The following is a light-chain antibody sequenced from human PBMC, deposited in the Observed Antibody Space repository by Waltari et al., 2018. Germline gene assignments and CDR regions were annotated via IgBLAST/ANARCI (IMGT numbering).Light chain of an antibody. CDR1: QSINNL. CDR3: QQSYNSPVT. Sequence: DIQMTQSSSSLSASVGDRVTINCRASQSINNLLNWYQQKPGRAPEVLIYGTSTLQSGVPSRFSGSGSGTGFTLTINNLQPEDFATYYCQQSYNSPVTFGGGTKVEIK. J-gene: IGKJ4*01. CDR2: GTS. V-gene: IGKV1-39*01.